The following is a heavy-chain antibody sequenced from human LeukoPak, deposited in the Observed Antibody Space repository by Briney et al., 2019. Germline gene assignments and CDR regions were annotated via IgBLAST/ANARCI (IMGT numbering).Heavy chain of an antibody. CDR3: ARWTYYDFWSGNDYFDY. V-gene: IGHV3-74*01. CDR2: ISTDGRGT. D-gene: IGHD3-3*01. J-gene: IGHJ4*02. Sequence: GGSLRLSCAASGFTFSKYWMHWVRQTPGKGLMWVSRISTDGRGTDYADAVKGRFTISRDNAKNTVYLQMDSLRAEDTAVYYCARWTYYDFWSGNDYFDYWGQGTLVTVSS. CDR1: GFTFSKYW.